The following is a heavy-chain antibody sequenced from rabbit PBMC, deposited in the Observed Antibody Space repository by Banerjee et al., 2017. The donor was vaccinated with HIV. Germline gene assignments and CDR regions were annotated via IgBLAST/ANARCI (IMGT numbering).Heavy chain of an antibody. J-gene: IGHJ6*01. CDR2: IDVGEGTT. Sequence: QVKETGGGLVQPGGSLTLSCKASGFDFRRYYLSWVRQAPGKGLEWIGIIDVGEGTTDYASWVNGRFTISSDNAQNTVDLQMSGLTAADTATYFCARDLDGVIGWNFGWWGPGTLVTVS. V-gene: IGHV1S7*01. D-gene: IGHD4-1*01. CDR1: GFDFRRYY. CDR3: ARDLDGVIGWNFGW.